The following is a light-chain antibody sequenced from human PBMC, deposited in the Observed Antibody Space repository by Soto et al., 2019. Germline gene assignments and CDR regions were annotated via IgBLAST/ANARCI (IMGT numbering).Light chain of an antibody. CDR3: SSYAGSNNYV. J-gene: IGLJ1*01. V-gene: IGLV2-8*01. Sequence: QSALTQPPSASGSPGQSVTISCTGTSSDVGGYNYVSWYQQHPGKAPKLMIYEVSKRPSGVPDRFSGSKSGNTASLTVSGLQAEDDADYYCSSYAGSNNYVFGTGTKLPVL. CDR1: SSDVGGYNY. CDR2: EVS.